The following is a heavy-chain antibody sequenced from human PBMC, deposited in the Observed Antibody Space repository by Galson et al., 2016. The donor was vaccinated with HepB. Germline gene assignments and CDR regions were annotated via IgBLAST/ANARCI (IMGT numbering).Heavy chain of an antibody. V-gene: IGHV4-34*01. J-gene: IGHJ4*02. CDR2: INHGGST. Sequence: SETLSLTCAVYGGSFSGYSWSWIRQPPGKGLEWIGDINHGGSTNYNPSLKSRVTISVDTSKIQFSLKVRSVTAADTAVYYCARLNGDYGAYLDYWGQGALVTVSS. CDR1: GGSFSGYS. D-gene: IGHD4-17*01. CDR3: ARLNGDYGAYLDY.